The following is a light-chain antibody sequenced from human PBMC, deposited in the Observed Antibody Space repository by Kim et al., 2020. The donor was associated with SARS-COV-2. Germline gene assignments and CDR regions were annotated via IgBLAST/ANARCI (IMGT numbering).Light chain of an antibody. CDR2: YDS. Sequence: SYELTQPPSVSVAPGKTARITCGGNNIGSKSVHWYQQKPGQAPVLVIYYDSDRPSGIPERFSGSNSGNTATLTISRVEAGDEADYYCKVWDSSSDHWVFGGGTKLTVL. CDR3: KVWDSSSDHWV. CDR1: NIGSKS. J-gene: IGLJ3*02. V-gene: IGLV3-21*04.